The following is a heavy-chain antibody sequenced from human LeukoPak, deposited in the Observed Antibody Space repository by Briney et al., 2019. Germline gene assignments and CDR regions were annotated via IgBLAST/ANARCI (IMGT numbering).Heavy chain of an antibody. V-gene: IGHV3-33*06. J-gene: IGHJ4*02. CDR1: GLTFSNYG. Sequence: GGSLRLSCAASGLTFSNYGMHWVRQAPGKGLEWVAVIWNDGSHEYYADSEKGRFTISRDNSRNTVYLQMSDLRGEDTAVYYCAKDATEYGDSHFDCWGQGSLVTVSS. CDR3: AKDATEYGDSHFDC. CDR2: IWNDGSHE. D-gene: IGHD4-17*01.